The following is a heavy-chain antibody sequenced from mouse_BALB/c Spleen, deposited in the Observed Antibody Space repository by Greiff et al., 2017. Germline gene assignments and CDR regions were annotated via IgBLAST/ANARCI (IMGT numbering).Heavy chain of an antibody. CDR1: GYTFTSYW. CDR2: IAPGSGST. CDR3: AKGPSYAMDY. J-gene: IGHJ4*01. Sequence: DLVKPGASVKLSCKASGYTFTSYWINWIKQRPGQGLEWIGRIAPGSGSTYYNEMFKGKATLTVDTSSSTAYIQLSSLSSEDSAVYFCAKGPSYAMDYWGQGTSVTVSS. V-gene: IGHV1S41*01.